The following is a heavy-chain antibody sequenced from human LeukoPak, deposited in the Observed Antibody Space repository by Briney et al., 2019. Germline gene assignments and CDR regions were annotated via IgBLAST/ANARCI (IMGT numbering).Heavy chain of an antibody. CDR3: ARDSHLCSSTSCPRGWFDP. J-gene: IGHJ5*02. CDR1: GGSFSGYY. D-gene: IGHD2-2*01. CDR2: INHSGST. Sequence: SETLSLTCAVYGGSFSGYYWSWIRQPPGKGLEWIGEINHSGSTNYNPSLKSRVTISVDTSKNQFSLKLSSVTAADTAVYYCARDSHLCSSTSCPRGWFDPWGQGTLVTVSS. V-gene: IGHV4-34*01.